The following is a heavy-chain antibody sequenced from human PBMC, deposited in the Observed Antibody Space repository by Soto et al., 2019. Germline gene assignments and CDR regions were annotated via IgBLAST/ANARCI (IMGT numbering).Heavy chain of an antibody. CDR3: AKSADFWSGYYNYYYYYGMDV. CDR1: GFTFSSYA. CDR2: ISGSGGST. V-gene: IGHV3-23*01. Sequence: GGSLRLSCAASGFTFSSYAMSWVRQAPGKGLEWVSAISGSGGSTYYADSVKGRFTISRDNSKNTRYLQMNSLRAEDTAVYYCAKSADFWSGYYNYYYYYGMDVWGQGTTVTVSS. J-gene: IGHJ6*02. D-gene: IGHD3-3*01.